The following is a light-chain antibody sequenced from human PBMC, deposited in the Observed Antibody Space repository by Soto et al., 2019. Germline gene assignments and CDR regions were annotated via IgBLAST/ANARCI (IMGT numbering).Light chain of an antibody. J-gene: IGKJ2*01. CDR1: QAINKN. Sequence: DIPMTQSPASLSASVGDRVTITCRASQAINKNLNWYRHKLGKAPELLIYDASDSPAGVPSRVSGSGSGADFTLIISGLQPEDFATYYCQQSYNSPYTVGQGTKLEIK. CDR3: QQSYNSPYT. CDR2: DAS. V-gene: IGKV1-39*01.